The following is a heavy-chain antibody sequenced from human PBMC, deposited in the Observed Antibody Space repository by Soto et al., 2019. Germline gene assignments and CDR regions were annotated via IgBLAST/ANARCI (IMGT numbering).Heavy chain of an antibody. CDR1: GGSISSGGYY. D-gene: IGHD2-2*01. J-gene: IGHJ4*02. CDR3: ARARTVPAAMRNFDY. V-gene: IGHV4-31*03. Sequence: SETLSLTCTVSGGSISSGGYYWSWIRQHPGKGLEWIGYIYYSGSTYYNPSLKSRVTISVDTSKNQFSLKLSSVTAADTAVYYCARARTVPAAMRNFDYWGQGTLVTVS. CDR2: IYYSGST.